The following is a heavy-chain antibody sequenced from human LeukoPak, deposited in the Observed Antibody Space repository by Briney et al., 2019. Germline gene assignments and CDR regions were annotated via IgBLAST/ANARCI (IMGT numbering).Heavy chain of an antibody. CDR1: GFTFSSYW. D-gene: IGHD3-10*01. J-gene: IGHJ4*02. V-gene: IGHV3-74*01. Sequence: GGSLRLSCAASGFTFSSYWMHWVRQTPGKGLVWVSRINTDGSFTSYADSVKGRFTISRDNAKNTLYLQVNSLRAEDTAVYYCASIHGSGSYYVYWGQGTLVTVS. CDR2: INTDGSFT. CDR3: ASIHGSGSYYVY.